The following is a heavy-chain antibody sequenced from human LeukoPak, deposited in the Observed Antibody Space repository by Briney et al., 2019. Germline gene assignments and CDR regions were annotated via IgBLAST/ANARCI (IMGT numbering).Heavy chain of an antibody. CDR2: ISGSGGST. J-gene: IGHJ4*02. Sequence: PGGSLRLSCAASGFTFSSYAMSWVRQAPGKGLEWVSAISGSGGSTYYADSVKGRFTISRDNSKNTLYLQMNSLRAEDTAVYYCAKEIVFNLLQDIVVVPAARGSRATAVIDYWGQGTLVTVSS. CDR3: AKEIVFNLLQDIVVVPAARGSRATAVIDY. D-gene: IGHD2-2*01. CDR1: GFTFSSYA. V-gene: IGHV3-23*01.